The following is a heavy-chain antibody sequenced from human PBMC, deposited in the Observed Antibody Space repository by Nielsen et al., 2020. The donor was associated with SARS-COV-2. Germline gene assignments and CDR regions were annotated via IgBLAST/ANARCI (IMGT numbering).Heavy chain of an antibody. CDR3: ARVAFYDYVWGSYRPYYFDY. D-gene: IGHD3-16*02. CDR2: IYSGGST. V-gene: IGHV3-53*01. Sequence: VRQAPGKGLEWVSVIYSGGSTYYADSVKGRFTISRDNSKNTLYLQMNSLRAEDTAVYYCARVAFYDYVWGSYRPYYFDYWGQGTLVTVSS. J-gene: IGHJ4*02.